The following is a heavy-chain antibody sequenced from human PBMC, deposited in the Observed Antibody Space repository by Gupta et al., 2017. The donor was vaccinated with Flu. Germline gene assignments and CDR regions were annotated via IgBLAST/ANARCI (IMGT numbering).Heavy chain of an antibody. Sequence: RQAPGKGLEWVAVISYDGSNKYYADSVKGRFTISRDNSKNTLYLQMNSLRAEDTAVYYCARDDGSSTSCYNYWGQGTLVTVSS. V-gene: IGHV3-30-3*01. D-gene: IGHD2-2*02. CDR3: ARDDGSSTSCYNY. J-gene: IGHJ4*02. CDR2: ISYDGSNK.